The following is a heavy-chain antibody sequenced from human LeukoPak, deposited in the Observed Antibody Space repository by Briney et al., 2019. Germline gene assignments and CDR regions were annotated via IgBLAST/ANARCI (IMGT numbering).Heavy chain of an antibody. D-gene: IGHD2-15*01. CDR3: ARAGLSGCSGGSCYPIIYYYYMDV. V-gene: IGHV4-59*13. CDR1: GGSISSYY. J-gene: IGHJ6*03. CDR2: IYYSGST. Sequence: PSETLSLTCTVSGGSISSYYWSWIRQPPGKGLEWIGYIYYSGSTNYNPSLKSRVTISVDTSKNQFSLKLSSVTAADTAVYYCARAGLSGCSGGSCYPIIYYYYMDVWGKGTTVTVSS.